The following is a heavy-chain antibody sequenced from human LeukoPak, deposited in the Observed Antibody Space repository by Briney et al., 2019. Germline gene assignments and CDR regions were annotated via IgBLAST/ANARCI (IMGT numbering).Heavy chain of an antibody. D-gene: IGHD3-22*01. Sequence: GGPLRLSCAASGFTFSSCEMNWVRPAPGKGLEWVSHICSSGSTIYYADSVKGRFTISRDNAKNSLYLQMNSLRAEDTAVYYCARSSGYYLYFAYWGQGTLVTVSS. J-gene: IGHJ4*02. V-gene: IGHV3-48*03. CDR1: GFTFSSCE. CDR2: ICSSGSTI. CDR3: ARSSGYYLYFAY.